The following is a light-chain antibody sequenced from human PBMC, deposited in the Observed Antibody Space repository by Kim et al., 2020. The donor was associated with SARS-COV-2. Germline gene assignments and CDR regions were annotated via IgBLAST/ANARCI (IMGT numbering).Light chain of an antibody. V-gene: IGKV1-27*01. CDR2: AAA. CDR3: QKYNSAPWT. CDR1: QDIANS. J-gene: IGKJ1*01. Sequence: ASMGDIVTITCRASQDIANSLAWYQQKPGKVPQVLIYAAATLQSGVPSRFSGSGSGTEFTLTIGSLQTEDVATYYCQKYNSAPWTFGPGTKVDIK.